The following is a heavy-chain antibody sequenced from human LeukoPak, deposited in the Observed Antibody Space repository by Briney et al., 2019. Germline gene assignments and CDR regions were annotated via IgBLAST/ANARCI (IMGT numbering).Heavy chain of an antibody. Sequence: GGSLRLSCAASGFTFSSYAMSWVRQAPGKGLEWVSAISGSGGSTYYADSVKGRFTISRDNSKNTLCLQMNSLRAEDTAVYYCAKAPKRITMIVVVITPDYWGQGTLVTVSS. CDR3: AKAPKRITMIVVVITPDY. J-gene: IGHJ4*02. CDR1: GFTFSSYA. V-gene: IGHV3-23*01. D-gene: IGHD3-22*01. CDR2: ISGSGGST.